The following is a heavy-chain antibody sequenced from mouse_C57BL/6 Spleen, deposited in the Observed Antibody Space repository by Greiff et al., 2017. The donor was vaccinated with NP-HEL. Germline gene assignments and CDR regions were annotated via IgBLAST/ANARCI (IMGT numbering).Heavy chain of an antibody. Sequence: QVQLQQSGTELVKPGASVKLSCKASGYTFTSYWMHWVKQRPGPGLEWIGNINPSNGGTNYKEKCKSKATLTVDKSSSTAYMQLSSLTSEDSAVYYCARSYYSNYGGIYAMDYWGQGTSVTVSS. J-gene: IGHJ4*01. CDR1: GYTFTSYW. V-gene: IGHV1-53*01. CDR2: INPSNGGT. CDR3: ARSYYSNYGGIYAMDY. D-gene: IGHD2-5*01.